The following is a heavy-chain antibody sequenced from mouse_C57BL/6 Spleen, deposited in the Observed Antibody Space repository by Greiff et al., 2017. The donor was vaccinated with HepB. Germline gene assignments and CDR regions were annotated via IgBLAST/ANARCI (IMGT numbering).Heavy chain of an antibody. Sequence: QVQLQQSGAELVKPGASVKISCTASGYAFSSYWMNWVKQRPGKGLEWIGQIYPGDGDTNYNGKFKGKATLTADKSSSTAYMQLSSLTSEDSAVYFCARRRGPHYAMDYWGQGTSVTVSS. V-gene: IGHV1-80*01. CDR3: ARRRGPHYAMDY. D-gene: IGHD3-3*01. CDR1: GYAFSSYW. CDR2: IYPGDGDT. J-gene: IGHJ4*01.